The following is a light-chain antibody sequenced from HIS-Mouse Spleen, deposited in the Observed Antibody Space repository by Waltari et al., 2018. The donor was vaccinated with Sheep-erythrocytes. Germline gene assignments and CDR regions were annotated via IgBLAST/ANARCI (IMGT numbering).Light chain of an antibody. Sequence: EIVLTQSPATLSLSPGERATLSCRASQSVSSYLAWYQQKPGQAPSLLIYDASNRATGIPARFSGSGSVTDFTLTISSLEPEDFAVYYCQQRSNWYTFGQGTKLEIK. CDR2: DAS. V-gene: IGKV3-11*01. J-gene: IGKJ2*01. CDR1: QSVSSY. CDR3: QQRSNWYT.